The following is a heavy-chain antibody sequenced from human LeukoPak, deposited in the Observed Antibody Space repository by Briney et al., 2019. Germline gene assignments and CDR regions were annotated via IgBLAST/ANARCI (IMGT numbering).Heavy chain of an antibody. CDR3: ARRFVSKNYFEY. Sequence: SETLSLTCAVSGGSVGGHYWSWIRQPPGKGLEWLGFISGTGTTKYNPSLESRATISVDTSKTQFSMNLISLTAADTAVYFCARRFVSKNYFEYWGQGILVSVSS. V-gene: IGHV4-59*08. CDR2: ISGTGTT. J-gene: IGHJ4*02. CDR1: GGSVGGHY. D-gene: IGHD2-21*01.